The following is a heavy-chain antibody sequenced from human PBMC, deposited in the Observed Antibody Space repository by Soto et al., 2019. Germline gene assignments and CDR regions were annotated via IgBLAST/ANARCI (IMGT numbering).Heavy chain of an antibody. CDR3: ARIKMPYEELQFDS. V-gene: IGHV4-59*01. D-gene: IGHD1-7*01. J-gene: IGHJ5*01. CDR1: DGSIRGFY. CDR2: IYHSGTT. Sequence: PSETLSLTCSVSDGSIRGFYWTWIRQSPGKGLEWIGNIYHSGTTDYHPALKSRVTMSVDTSKNQFSLHLSSVTAADTAIYYCARIKMPYEELQFDSSGQATLVTVSS.